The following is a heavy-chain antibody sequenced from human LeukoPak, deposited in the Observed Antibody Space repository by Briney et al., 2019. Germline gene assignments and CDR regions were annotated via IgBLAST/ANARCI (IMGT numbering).Heavy chain of an antibody. CDR2: ISGSGANT. Sequence: GGSLRLSCAASGFGFNIHAMSWVRQAPGEGLEWVSAISGSGANTYSADSVTARFTISRDNSKNTLYLQMTSLRTDDTAVYFCAKDGYEFWSAYQLDLWGQGTLVTVSS. CDR1: GFGFNIHA. D-gene: IGHD3-3*01. V-gene: IGHV3-23*01. J-gene: IGHJ5*02. CDR3: AKDGYEFWSAYQLDL.